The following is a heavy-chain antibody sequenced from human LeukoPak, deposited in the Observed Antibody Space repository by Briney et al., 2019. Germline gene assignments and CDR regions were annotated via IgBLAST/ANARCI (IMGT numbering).Heavy chain of an antibody. V-gene: IGHV3-7*01. CDR2: IKQDGSEK. D-gene: IGHD4-11*01. CDR3: ARHSYSLGS. Sequence: GGSLRLSCAASGFTFSSYAMGWVRQASGKGLEWVANIKQDGSEKYYVDSVKGRFTISRDNAKNSLYLQMNSLRAEDTAVYYCARHSYSLGSWGQGTLVTVSS. J-gene: IGHJ4*02. CDR1: GFTFSSYA.